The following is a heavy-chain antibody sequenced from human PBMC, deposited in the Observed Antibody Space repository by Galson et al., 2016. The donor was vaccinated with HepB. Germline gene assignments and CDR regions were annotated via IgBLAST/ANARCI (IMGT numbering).Heavy chain of an antibody. J-gene: IGHJ4*02. Sequence: SLRLSCAASGFTFSSYGMHWVRQAPGKGLEWVAVIWFDGSNKYYADSVKGRFTISRDNSKNTLYLQMNSLRAEDTAVYYCARPTSSGRHPIRGYFDYWGQGTLVTVSS. CDR1: GFTFSSYG. D-gene: IGHD6-19*01. V-gene: IGHV3-33*01. CDR2: IWFDGSNK. CDR3: ARPTSSGRHPIRGYFDY.